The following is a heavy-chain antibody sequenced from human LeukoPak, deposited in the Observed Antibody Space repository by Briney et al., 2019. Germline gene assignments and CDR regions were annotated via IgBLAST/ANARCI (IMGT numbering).Heavy chain of an antibody. CDR1: GGSISSSNW. D-gene: IGHD6-13*01. CDR3: ARHGSSYSFDS. CDR2: IFHSGST. V-gene: IGHV4-4*02. J-gene: IGHJ4*02. Sequence: PSGTLSLTCAVSGGSISSSNWWSWVRQPPGKGLEWIGEIFHSGSTNYNPSLKSRVTISKDASKNQFSVRLSSVAAADTAVYYCARHGSSYSFDSWGQGTLVTVSS.